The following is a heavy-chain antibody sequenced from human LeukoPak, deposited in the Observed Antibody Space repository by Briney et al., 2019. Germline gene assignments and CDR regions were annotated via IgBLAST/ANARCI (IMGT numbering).Heavy chain of an antibody. CDR3: ARLHGEGCDY. CDR1: GGSISNGAYY. D-gene: IGHD4-17*01. J-gene: IGHJ4*02. V-gene: IGHV4-31*03. CDR2: IYYSGSA. Sequence: SETLSFTCTVSGGSISNGAYYWRWIRQHPGKGLEWIGYIYYSGSAYYNPSLKSRVSMSVDTSQNQFSLKVNSVTAADTAVYYCARLHGEGCDYWGQGTLVIVSS.